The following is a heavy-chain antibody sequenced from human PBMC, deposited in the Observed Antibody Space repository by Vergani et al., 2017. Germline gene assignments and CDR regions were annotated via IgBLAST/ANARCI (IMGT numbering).Heavy chain of an antibody. V-gene: IGHV3-23*04. CDR3: AKVATVSIMDIVVVPAAIRDDPPDAFDI. Sequence: DVHLAESGGGFFQPGGSLRLSCSASGFSFNSYWMHWVRQVPGKGLEWVSAISGSGGSTYYADSVKGRFTISRDNSKNTLYLQMNSLRAEDTAVYYCAKVATVSIMDIVVVPAAIRDDPPDAFDIWGQGTMVTVSS. CDR1: GFSFNSYW. D-gene: IGHD2-2*02. J-gene: IGHJ3*02. CDR2: ISGSGGST.